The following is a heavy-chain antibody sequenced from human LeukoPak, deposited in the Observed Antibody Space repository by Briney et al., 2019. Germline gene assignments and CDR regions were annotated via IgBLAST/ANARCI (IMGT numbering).Heavy chain of an antibody. V-gene: IGHV4-39*07. CDR3: ARGSSGWYETPFDY. D-gene: IGHD6-19*01. CDR2: MYFSGTT. Sequence: SETLSLTCSVSGVPISSRSYYWGWIRQPPGKGLEWIGSMYFSGTTYYNPSLKSRVTISVDTSKNQFSLRLSSMTAADTAVYYCARGSSGWYETPFDYWGQGTLVTVSS. J-gene: IGHJ4*02. CDR1: GVPISSRSYY.